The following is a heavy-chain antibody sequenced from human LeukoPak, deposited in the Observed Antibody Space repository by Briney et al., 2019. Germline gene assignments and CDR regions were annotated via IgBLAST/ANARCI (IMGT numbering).Heavy chain of an antibody. CDR2: ISYDGSNK. Sequence: GGSLRLSCAASGFTFSSYGMHWARQAPGKGLEWVAVISYDGSNKYYADSVKGRFTSSRDNSKNTLYLQKNSMRAEDTAVYYWAKDTHGLRYFDWSVDYWGQGTLVTVSS. CDR3: AKDTHGLRYFDWSVDY. V-gene: IGHV3-30*18. D-gene: IGHD3-9*01. J-gene: IGHJ4*02. CDR1: GFTFSSYG.